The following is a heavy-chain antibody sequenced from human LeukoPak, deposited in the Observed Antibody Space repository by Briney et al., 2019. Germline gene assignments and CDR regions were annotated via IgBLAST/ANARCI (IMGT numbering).Heavy chain of an antibody. J-gene: IGHJ5*02. CDR1: GYTFTSYY. CDR3: ARDMYYYSRTGFDP. V-gene: IGHV1-18*04. Sequence: ASVKVSCKASGYTFTSYYMHWVRQAPGQGLEWMGWISAYNGNTNYAQKLQGRVTMTTDTSTSTAYMELRSLRSDDTAVYYCARDMYYYSRTGFDPWGQGTLVTVSS. CDR2: ISAYNGNT. D-gene: IGHD3-10*01.